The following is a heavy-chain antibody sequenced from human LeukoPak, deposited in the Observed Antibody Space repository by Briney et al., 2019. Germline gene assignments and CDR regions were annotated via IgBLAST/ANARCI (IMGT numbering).Heavy chain of an antibody. J-gene: IGHJ3*02. Sequence: ASVKVSCKASGYTFSSYGISWVRQAPGQGLEWMGWISVYNANTDQSKKLQGRVTMTTDTSTSTAYMELSRLRSDDTAIYYCAREYYDSSGTKYAFDIWGQGTMVTVSS. V-gene: IGHV1-18*01. CDR1: GYTFSSYG. D-gene: IGHD3-22*01. CDR2: ISVYNANT. CDR3: AREYYDSSGTKYAFDI.